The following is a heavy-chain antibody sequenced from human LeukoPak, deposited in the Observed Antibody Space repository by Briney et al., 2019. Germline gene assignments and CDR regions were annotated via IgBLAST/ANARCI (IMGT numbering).Heavy chain of an antibody. CDR3: ARDGASYYYDSSGYPYYFDY. V-gene: IGHV3-20*04. J-gene: IGHJ4*02. CDR1: GFTFDDYG. D-gene: IGHD3-22*01. CDR2: INWNGGST. Sequence: GGSLRLSCAASGFTFDDYGMSWVRQAPWKGLEWVSGINWNGGSTGYADSVKGRFTISRDNAKNSLYLQMNSLRAEDTALYYCARDGASYYYDSSGYPYYFDYWGQGTLVTVSS.